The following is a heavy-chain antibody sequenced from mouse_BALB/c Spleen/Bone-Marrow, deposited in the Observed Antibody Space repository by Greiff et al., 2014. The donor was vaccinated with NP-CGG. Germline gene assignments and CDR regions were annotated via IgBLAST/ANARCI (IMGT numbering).Heavy chain of an antibody. Sequence: VQLQQSGAELVKPGASVKLSCTASGFNIKDTYKHWVKQRPEQGLEWIGRIDPANGNSKYDPKFQGKATITADTSSYTAYLQLSSLTSEDTAVYYCAFITTVVEYYFDYWGQGTTLTVSS. V-gene: IGHV14-3*02. CDR3: AFITTVVEYYFDY. CDR2: IDPANGNS. D-gene: IGHD1-1*01. CDR1: GFNIKDTY. J-gene: IGHJ2*01.